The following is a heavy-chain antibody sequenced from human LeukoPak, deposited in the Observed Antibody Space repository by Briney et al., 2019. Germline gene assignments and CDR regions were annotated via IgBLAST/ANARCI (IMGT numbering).Heavy chain of an antibody. Sequence: GGSLRLSCAASGFTFSSNAMNCVRRAPEKGLEWVSRISYTGRNTYYADSVKGRFTISRDNSKNTLYLQMNSLRAEDTAVYYCAKASCGGECYYAMDVWGQGTTVIVSS. D-gene: IGHD2-21*01. CDR2: ISYTGRNT. J-gene: IGHJ6*02. V-gene: IGHV3-23*01. CDR3: AKASCGGECYYAMDV. CDR1: GFTFSSNA.